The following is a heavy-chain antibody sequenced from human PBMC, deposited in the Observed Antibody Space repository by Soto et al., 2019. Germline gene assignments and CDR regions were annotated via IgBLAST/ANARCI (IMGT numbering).Heavy chain of an antibody. V-gene: IGHV4-59*01. CDR3: ARVARDCSGGSCYLVLPF. CDR2: IYYSGST. J-gene: IGHJ4*02. CDR1: GGSISSYY. D-gene: IGHD2-15*01. Sequence: PSETLSLTCTVSGGSISSYYWSWIRQPTGKGLEWIGYIYYSGSTNYNPSLKSRVTISVDTSKNQFSLKLSSVTAADTAVYYCARVARDCSGGSCYLVLPFWGQGTLVTVSS.